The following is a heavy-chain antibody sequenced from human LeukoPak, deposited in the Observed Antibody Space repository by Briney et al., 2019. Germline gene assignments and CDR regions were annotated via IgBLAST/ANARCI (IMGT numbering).Heavy chain of an antibody. V-gene: IGHV4-59*08. CDR1: GGSISSYY. D-gene: IGHD5-12*01. J-gene: IGHJ4*02. Sequence: PSETLSLTCTVSGGSISSYYWSWIRQPPGKGLEWIGYIYYSGTTNYNPSLKSRVTISLDTPKNQFSLKLSSVTAADTAVYYCARHLGDGYDFDYWGQGTLVTVSS. CDR2: IYYSGTT. CDR3: ARHLGDGYDFDY.